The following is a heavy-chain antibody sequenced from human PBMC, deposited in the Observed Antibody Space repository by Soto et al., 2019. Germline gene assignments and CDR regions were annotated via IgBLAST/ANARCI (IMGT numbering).Heavy chain of an antibody. CDR2: MNPNSGNT. V-gene: IGHV1-8*01. Sequence: ASVKVSCKASGYTFTSYDINWVRQATGQGLEWMGWMNPNSGNTGYAQKFQGRVTMTRNTSISTAYMELSSLRSEDTSVYYCASSKLRFARHYMDVWGKGTTVTVSS. J-gene: IGHJ6*03. CDR3: ASSKLRFARHYMDV. CDR1: GYTFTSYD. D-gene: IGHD3-3*01.